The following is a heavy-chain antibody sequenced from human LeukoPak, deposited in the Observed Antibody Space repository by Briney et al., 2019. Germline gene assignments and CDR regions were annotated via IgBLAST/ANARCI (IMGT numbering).Heavy chain of an antibody. J-gene: IGHJ4*02. CDR3: ATDRYGRVGVRGVRFDY. CDR1: GYTLTELS. CDR2: FNPEDGET. Sequence: ASVKVSCKVSGYTLTELSMHWVRQAPGKGLEWMGGFNPEDGETIYAQKFQGRVTMTVDTSTDTAYMELSSLRSEDTAVYYCATDRYGRVGVRGVRFDYWGQGTLVTVSS. V-gene: IGHV1-24*01. D-gene: IGHD3-10*01.